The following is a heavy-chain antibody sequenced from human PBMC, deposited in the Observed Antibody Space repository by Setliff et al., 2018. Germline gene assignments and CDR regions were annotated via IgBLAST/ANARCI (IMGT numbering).Heavy chain of an antibody. CDR2: INTNTGNP. V-gene: IGHV7-4-1*02. CDR3: ARGDFWVVGGAFDI. D-gene: IGHD3-3*01. CDR1: GYTFTSYA. J-gene: IGHJ3*02. Sequence: ASVKVSCKASGYTFTSYAMNWVRQAPGQGLEWMGWINTNTGNPTYAQGFTGRFVFSLDTSVSTAYPQISSLKAEDTAVYYCARGDFWVVGGAFDIWGQGTMVTVSS.